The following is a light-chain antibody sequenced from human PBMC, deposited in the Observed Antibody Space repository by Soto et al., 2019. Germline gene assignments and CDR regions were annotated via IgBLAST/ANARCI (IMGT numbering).Light chain of an antibody. Sequence: DIMMTQSPDSLAVSLGERATINCKSSQSVLYSSNNKNYLAWYQQKPGQPPKLLIYWASTRESGVPDRFSGSGSGTDFTLTISSLQAEDVAVYYCQQYYKTPPYTFGQGTKLEIK. V-gene: IGKV4-1*01. CDR3: QQYYKTPPYT. CDR1: QSVLYSSNNKNY. J-gene: IGKJ2*01. CDR2: WAS.